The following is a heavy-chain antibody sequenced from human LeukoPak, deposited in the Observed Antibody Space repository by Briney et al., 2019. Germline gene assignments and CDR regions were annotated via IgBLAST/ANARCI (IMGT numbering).Heavy chain of an antibody. CDR3: ATSSGWTGTFDY. D-gene: IGHD6-19*01. V-gene: IGHV3-15*01. J-gene: IGHJ4*02. CDR2: IKSKTDGGTT. CDR1: GFIFSNAW. Sequence: GGSLRLSCAASGFIFSNAWMAWVRQAPGEGLEWVGRIKSKTDGGTTDYAAPVKGRFTISRDDSKNTLYLQMNSLKTEDTAVYFCATSSGWTGTFDYWGQGTLVTVSS.